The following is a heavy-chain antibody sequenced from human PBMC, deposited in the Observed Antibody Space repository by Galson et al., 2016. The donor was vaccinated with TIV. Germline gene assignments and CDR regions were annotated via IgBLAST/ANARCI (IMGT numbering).Heavy chain of an antibody. CDR3: ALVMTSTSVDY. CDR2: IIPILGMT. J-gene: IGHJ4*02. V-gene: IGHV1-69*02. CDR1: GGSFFSYT. D-gene: IGHD3-16*01. Sequence: SVKVSCKASGGSFFSYTFTWVRQAPGQGLEWMGRIIPILGMTNYAQKFQGRLTITADRSTGTAYMELSSLRSADTAFYYCALVMTSTSVDYWGQGTLVTVSS.